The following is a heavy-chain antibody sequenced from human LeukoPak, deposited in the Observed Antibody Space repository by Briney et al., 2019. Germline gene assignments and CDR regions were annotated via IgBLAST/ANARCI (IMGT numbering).Heavy chain of an antibody. CDR2: INHSGST. D-gene: IGHD3-22*01. Sequence: SETLSLTCAVYGGSFSGYYWSWIRQPPGKGLEWIGEINHSGSTNYNPSLKSRVTISVDTSKNQFSLKLSSVTAADTAVYYCARGDYYDSSGYYFLDYWGQGTLVTVSS. V-gene: IGHV4-34*01. CDR3: ARGDYYDSSGYYFLDY. J-gene: IGHJ4*02. CDR1: GGSFSGYY.